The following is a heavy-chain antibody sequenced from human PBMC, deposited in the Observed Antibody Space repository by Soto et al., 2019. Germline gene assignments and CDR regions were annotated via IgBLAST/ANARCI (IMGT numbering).Heavy chain of an antibody. CDR1: GGTFSSYT. V-gene: IGHV1-69*02. D-gene: IGHD6-13*01. CDR3: ARRYSNSWYVFDY. CDR2: IIPILGIA. J-gene: IGHJ4*02. Sequence: QVQLVQSGAEVKKPGSSVKVSCKASGGTFSSYTISWVRQAPGQGLEWMGRIIPILGIANYAQKFKGRVTITADNPTGTAYLELGSLRSENTAVYYCARRYSNSWYVFDYSGQGTLVTVSS.